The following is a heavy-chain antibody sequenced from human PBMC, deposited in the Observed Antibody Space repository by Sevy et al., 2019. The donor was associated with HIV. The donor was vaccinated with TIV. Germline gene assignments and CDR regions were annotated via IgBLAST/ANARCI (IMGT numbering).Heavy chain of an antibody. CDR1: GFTFSSYA. CDR2: ITDSGGST. D-gene: IGHD6-19*01. J-gene: IGHJ4*02. CDR3: AKDRLAVAATVGD. Sequence: GGSLRLSCAASGFTFSSYAMNWIRQAPGKGLEWVSGITDSGGSTYYADSVKGRFTTSRDNSKNMLYLQMNSLRAEDTAVYYCAKDRLAVAATVGDWGQGTLVTVSS. V-gene: IGHV3-23*01.